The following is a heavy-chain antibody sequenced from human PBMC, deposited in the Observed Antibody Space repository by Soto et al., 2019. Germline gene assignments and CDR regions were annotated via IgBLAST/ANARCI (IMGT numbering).Heavy chain of an antibody. CDR2: ISGSGGST. CDR3: AKDPVGQLAFDY. J-gene: IGHJ4*02. CDR1: GFTFSSYA. D-gene: IGHD6-13*01. Sequence: GGSLRLSCAASGFTFSSYAMSWVRQAPGKGLEWVSGISGSGGSTYYADSVKGRFTISRDNSKNTLYLQMNSLRAEDTAVYYCAKDPVGQLAFDYWGQGTLVTVSS. V-gene: IGHV3-23*01.